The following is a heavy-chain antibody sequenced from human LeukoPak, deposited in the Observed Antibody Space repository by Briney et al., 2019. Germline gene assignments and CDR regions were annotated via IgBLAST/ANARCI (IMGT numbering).Heavy chain of an antibody. CDR2: ISTTGSSI. V-gene: IGHV3-48*03. CDR3: ARVQRGIAVALDY. J-gene: IGHJ4*02. Sequence: QSGGSLRLSCAASGFTFSSYEMNWVRQAPAKGLEWVSYISTTGSSIYYADSVKGRFTISRDNVKNLLYLQMNSLSAEDTAVYYCARVQRGIAVALDYWGQGTLATVSS. D-gene: IGHD6-19*01. CDR1: GFTFSSYE.